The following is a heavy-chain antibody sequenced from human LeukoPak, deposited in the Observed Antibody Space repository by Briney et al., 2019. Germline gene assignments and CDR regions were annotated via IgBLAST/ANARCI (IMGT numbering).Heavy chain of an antibody. V-gene: IGHV3-64*04. CDR1: GFTFSRYA. J-gene: IGHJ4*02. CDR2: ISTNGGST. Sequence: PGGSLRLSCAASGFTFSRYALHWVRQAPGKGLEYVSSISTNGGSTYYADSVKGRFPISRDNSTTTLYLEMNSLRVEDTAVYYCAKDGFCRSTSCLKPLYYFDYWGQGTLVTVSS. CDR3: AKDGFCRSTSCLKPLYYFDY. D-gene: IGHD2-2*01.